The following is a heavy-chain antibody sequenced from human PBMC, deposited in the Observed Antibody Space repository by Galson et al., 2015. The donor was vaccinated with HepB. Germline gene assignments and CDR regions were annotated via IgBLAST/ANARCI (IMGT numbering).Heavy chain of an antibody. CDR3: ARDLDYGGVYGSTWYFDY. Sequence: SVKVSCKASGYTFIGYHIHWVRQAPGQGLEWMGHVDPNNGVTNYAQKFHGRIPVSRDTSIKTIYMELNSLISDDTAVYYCARDLDYGGVYGSTWYFDYWGQGTLVTVSS. CDR1: GYTFIGYH. CDR2: VDPNNGVT. J-gene: IGHJ4*02. V-gene: IGHV1-2*06. D-gene: IGHD4-23*01.